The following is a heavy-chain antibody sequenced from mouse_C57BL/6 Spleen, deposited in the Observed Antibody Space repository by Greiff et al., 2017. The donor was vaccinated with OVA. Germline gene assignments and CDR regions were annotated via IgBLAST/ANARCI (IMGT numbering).Heavy chain of an antibody. CDR3: ARVRTLFDY. CDR1: GYSITSGYY. V-gene: IGHV3-6*01. Sequence: DVKLQESGPGLVKPSQSLSLTCSVTGYSITSGYYWNWIRQFPGNKLEWMGYISYDGSNNYNPSLKNRISITRDTSKNQFFLKLNSVTTEDTATYYCARVRTLFDYWGQGTTLTVSS. J-gene: IGHJ2*01. CDR2: ISYDGSN.